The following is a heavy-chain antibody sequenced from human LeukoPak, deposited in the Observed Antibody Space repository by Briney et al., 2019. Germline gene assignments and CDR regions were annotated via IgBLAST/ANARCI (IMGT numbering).Heavy chain of an antibody. V-gene: IGHV3-30*04. CDR2: ISYDGSNE. Sequence: GGSLRLSCAASGFTFSSYVMHWVRQAPGKGLEWVAIISYDGSNEYYADSVKGRFTISRDNSKNSLYLQMNSLRAEDTAVYYCARASGWYYFDYWGQGTLVTVSS. D-gene: IGHD6-19*01. CDR3: ARASGWYYFDY. CDR1: GFTFSSYV. J-gene: IGHJ4*02.